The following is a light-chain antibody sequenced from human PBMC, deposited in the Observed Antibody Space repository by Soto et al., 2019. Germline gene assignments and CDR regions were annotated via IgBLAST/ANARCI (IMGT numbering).Light chain of an antibody. CDR3: QQYATSPIT. CDR1: QSVSRSY. J-gene: IGKJ5*01. V-gene: IGKV3-20*01. Sequence: EIVLTQSPGTLSLSPGERATLSCRASQSVSRSYLAWYQQKPGQAPRLLIYSASSRATDIPDRFSGSGSGTDFTLTISRLEPEDFAVYYCQQYATSPITFGQGTRLESK. CDR2: SAS.